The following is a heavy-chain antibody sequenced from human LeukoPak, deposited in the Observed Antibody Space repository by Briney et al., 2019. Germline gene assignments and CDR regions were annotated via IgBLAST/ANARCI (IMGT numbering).Heavy chain of an antibody. CDR3: ARAELWVYGDTGIHFDY. J-gene: IGHJ4*02. Sequence: GGSLRLSCAASGFTFSSYEMNWVRQAPGKGLEWVSYISSSGSTIYYADSVKGRFTISRDNAKNSLYLQMNSLRAEDTAVYYCARAELWVYGDTGIHFDYWGQGTLVTVSS. V-gene: IGHV3-48*03. CDR2: ISSSGSTI. D-gene: IGHD4-17*01. CDR1: GFTFSSYE.